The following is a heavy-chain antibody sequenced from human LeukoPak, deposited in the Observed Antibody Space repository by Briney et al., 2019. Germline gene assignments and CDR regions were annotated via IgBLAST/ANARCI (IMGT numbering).Heavy chain of an antibody. CDR1: GGTFSSYA. D-gene: IGHD3-9*01. V-gene: IGHV1-69*04. CDR2: IIPILGIA. CDR3: AKDHHYDILTGYYFPFFDY. J-gene: IGHJ4*02. Sequence: SVKVSCKASGGTFSSYAISWVRQAPGQGLEWMGRIIPILGIANYAQKFQGRVTITADKSTSTAYMELSSLRAEDTAVYYCAKDHHYDILTGYYFPFFDYWGQGTLVTVSS.